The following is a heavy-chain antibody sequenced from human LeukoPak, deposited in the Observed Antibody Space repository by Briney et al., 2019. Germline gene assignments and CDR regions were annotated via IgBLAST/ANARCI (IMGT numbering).Heavy chain of an antibody. CDR1: GYTFTGYY. V-gene: IGHV1-2*02. J-gene: IGHJ3*02. Sequence: GASVKVSCKASGYTFTGYYMHWVRQAPGQGFEWMGWINPNSGGTNYAQKFQGRVTMTRDTSISTAYMELSRLRSDDTAVYYCARDGPSHYYDSSGRNAFDIWGQGTMVTVSS. CDR3: ARDGPSHYYDSSGRNAFDI. CDR2: INPNSGGT. D-gene: IGHD3-22*01.